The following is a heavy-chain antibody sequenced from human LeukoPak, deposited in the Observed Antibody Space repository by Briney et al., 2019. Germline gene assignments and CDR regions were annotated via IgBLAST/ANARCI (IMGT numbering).Heavy chain of an antibody. Sequence: QPGGSLRLSCAASGFTFSSYAMHWVRQAPGKGLEWVAVISYDGSNKYYADSVKGRFTISRDNSKNTLYLQMNSLRAEDTAVYYCARGTSYTDSSGRSHFDYWGQGTLVTVSS. J-gene: IGHJ4*02. CDR2: ISYDGSNK. V-gene: IGHV3-30-3*01. CDR1: GFTFSSYA. D-gene: IGHD3-22*01. CDR3: ARGTSYTDSSGRSHFDY.